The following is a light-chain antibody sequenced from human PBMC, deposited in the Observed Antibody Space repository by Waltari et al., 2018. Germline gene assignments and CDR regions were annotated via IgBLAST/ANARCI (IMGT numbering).Light chain of an antibody. Sequence: QSALTQPRSVSGSPGQSLTISCTGTSSDVGGYEYVSWYQQHPGTAPKLMIYDVSQRPSGVPSRFAGSKAGITASLTISGLQAEDEGDYYCCSYAGNFYYVFGTGTKVTVL. CDR3: CSYAGNFYYV. J-gene: IGLJ1*01. V-gene: IGLV2-11*01. CDR1: SSDVGGYEY. CDR2: DVS.